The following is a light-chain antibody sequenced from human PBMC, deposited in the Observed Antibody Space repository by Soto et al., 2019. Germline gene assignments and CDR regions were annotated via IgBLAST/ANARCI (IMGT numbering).Light chain of an antibody. CDR3: QQYGSSPYT. V-gene: IGKV3-20*01. Sequence: EIVLTQSPATLSLSPGERATLSCRASQSVTGRYLAWYQQKPGQAPRLLMIGASSRATGIPDRFSGSGSGTDFTLIISRLEPEDFAVYYCQQYGSSPYTFGQGTKMEIK. J-gene: IGKJ2*01. CDR2: GAS. CDR1: QSVTGRY.